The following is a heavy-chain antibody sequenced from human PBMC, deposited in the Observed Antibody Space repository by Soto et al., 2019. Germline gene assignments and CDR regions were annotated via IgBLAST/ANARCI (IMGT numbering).Heavy chain of an antibody. V-gene: IGHV1-18*01. J-gene: IGHJ4*02. CDR2: ISAYNGNT. CDR3: AREGGVIVMSYFDY. D-gene: IGHD3-16*02. Sequence: ASVKVSCKASGYTFTSYGISWVRQALGQGLEWMGWISAYNGNTNYAQKLQGRVTMTTDTSTSTAYMELRSLRSDDTAVYYCAREGGVIVMSYFDYWGQGTLVTVSS. CDR1: GYTFTSYG.